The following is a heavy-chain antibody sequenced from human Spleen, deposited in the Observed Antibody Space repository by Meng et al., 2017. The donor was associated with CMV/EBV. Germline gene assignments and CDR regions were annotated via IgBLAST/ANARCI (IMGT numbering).Heavy chain of an antibody. V-gene: IGHV1-8*03. D-gene: IGHD3-3*01. CDR1: GGTFSSYA. CDR3: ASGGGLGGDYYYYGMDV. CDR2: MNPNSGNT. J-gene: IGHJ6*02. Sequence: ASVKVSCKASGGTFSSYAISWVRQAPGQGLEWMGWMNPNSGNTGYAQKFQGRVTITRNTSISTAYMELSSLRSEDTAVYYCASGGGLGGDYYYYGMDVWGQGTTVTVSS.